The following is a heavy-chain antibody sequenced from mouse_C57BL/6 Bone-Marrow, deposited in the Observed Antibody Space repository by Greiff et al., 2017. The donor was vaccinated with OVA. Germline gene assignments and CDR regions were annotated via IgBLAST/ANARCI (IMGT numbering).Heavy chain of an antibody. V-gene: IGHV1-80*01. J-gene: IGHJ3*01. D-gene: IGHD4-1*01. CDR1: GYAFSSYW. Sequence: QVQLQQSGAELVKPGASVKISCKASGYAFSSYWMNWVKQRPGKGLEWIGQIYPGDGDTNYNGKFKGTATLTADKSSSPAYMQLSSLTSEDAVVYVCARGGAPWAWLADWGQGTLVTVSA. CDR3: ARGGAPWAWLAD. CDR2: IYPGDGDT.